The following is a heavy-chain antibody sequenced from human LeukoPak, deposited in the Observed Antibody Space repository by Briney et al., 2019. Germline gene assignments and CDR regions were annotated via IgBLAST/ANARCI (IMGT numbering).Heavy chain of an antibody. Sequence: GASVKVSCKASGYTFTSYDINWVRQATGQGLEWMGWMNPNSGNTGYAQKFQGRVTITRNTSISTAYMELSSLRSEDTAVYYCARGRYSGWSIYAYYYYMDVWGKGTTVTVSS. D-gene: IGHD6-19*01. J-gene: IGHJ6*03. V-gene: IGHV1-8*03. CDR3: ARGRYSGWSIYAYYYYMDV. CDR1: GYTFTSYD. CDR2: MNPNSGNT.